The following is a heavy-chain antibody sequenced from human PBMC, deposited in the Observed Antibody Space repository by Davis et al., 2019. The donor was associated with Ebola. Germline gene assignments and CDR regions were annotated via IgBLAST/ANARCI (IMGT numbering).Heavy chain of an antibody. D-gene: IGHD2-2*01. CDR3: ARGDTSSFAGNGYYLDY. CDR1: GGSFSGYY. CDR2: INHSGST. Sequence: GSLRLSCAVYGGSFSGYYWSWIRQPPGKGLEWIGEINHSGSTNYNPSLKSRVTISVDTSKDQFSLKLTSMSDADTAVYYCARGDTSSFAGNGYYLDYWGQGIPVTVSS. J-gene: IGHJ4*02. V-gene: IGHV4-34*01.